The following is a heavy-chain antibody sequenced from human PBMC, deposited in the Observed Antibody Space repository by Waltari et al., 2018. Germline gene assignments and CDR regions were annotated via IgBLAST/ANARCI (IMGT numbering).Heavy chain of an antibody. CDR1: GYALNSGFY. Sequence: QLQLKESGPGLLKASETPSLTCDVSGYALNSGFYWGLIRQSPGKGLEWIATVYYDGTTFYDPSLVSRATTTMDTAKNQFSLTLESVTAADTTVYYCMRQVLGYCTSAACRRLESWGQGTLVTVSP. V-gene: IGHV4-38-2*01. D-gene: IGHD2-8*01. CDR3: MRQVLGYCTSAACRRLES. CDR2: VYYDGTT. J-gene: IGHJ4*02.